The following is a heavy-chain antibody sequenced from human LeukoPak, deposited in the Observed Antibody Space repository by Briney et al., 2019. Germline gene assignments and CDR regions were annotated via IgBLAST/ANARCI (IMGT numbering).Heavy chain of an antibody. D-gene: IGHD5-18*01. CDR3: ARGTAVYFDY. CDR1: GFTFSSYG. Sequence: GGSLRLSCAASGFTFSSYGMHWVRQAPGKGLEWVAIIWYDGSNKYYADSVKGRFTISRDNSKNTLHLQMNSLRAEDTAVYYCARGTAVYFDYWGQGTLVTVSS. V-gene: IGHV3-33*01. J-gene: IGHJ4*02. CDR2: IWYDGSNK.